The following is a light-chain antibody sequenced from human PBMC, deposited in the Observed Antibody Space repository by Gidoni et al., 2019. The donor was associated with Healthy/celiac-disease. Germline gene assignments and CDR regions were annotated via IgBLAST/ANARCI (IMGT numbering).Light chain of an antibody. V-gene: IGLV3-25*03. J-gene: IGLJ3*02. CDR3: QSADSSGTAWV. CDR1: ALPKQY. CDR2: KDS. Sequence: SYELTQPPSVSVSPVQTARITCSGDALPKQYSYWYQQKPGQAPVLVIYKDSERPSGIPERFSGSSSGTTVTLTISGVQAEDEADYYCQSADSSGTAWVFGGGTKLTVL.